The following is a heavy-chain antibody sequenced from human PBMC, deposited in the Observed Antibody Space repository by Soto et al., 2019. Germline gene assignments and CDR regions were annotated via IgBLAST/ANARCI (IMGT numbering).Heavy chain of an antibody. CDR1: GYSFTSYW. D-gene: IGHD3-16*02. Sequence: PGESLKISCKGSGYSFTSYWISWVRQMPGKGLEWMGRIDPSDSYTNYSPSFQGHVTISADKSISTAYLQWSSLKASDTAMYYCARQPPAYDYVWGSYRLPYYWGRGTQVTVSS. CDR2: IDPSDSYT. CDR3: ARQPPAYDYVWGSYRLPYY. V-gene: IGHV5-10-1*01. J-gene: IGHJ4*02.